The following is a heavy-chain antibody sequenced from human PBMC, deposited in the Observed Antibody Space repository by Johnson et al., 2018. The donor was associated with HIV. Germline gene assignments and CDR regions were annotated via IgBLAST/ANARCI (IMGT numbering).Heavy chain of an antibody. Sequence: VQLVESGGGVVWPGGSLRLSCAASGFTFDDYDMSWVRQAPGKGLEWVSVIYSGGSSYYADSVKGRLTISRDNSKNTLYLQMNSLRAEDTAVYYCARVAMAVAYLENAFDIWGQGTMVTVSS. CDR2: IYSGGSS. V-gene: IGHV3-66*01. CDR3: ARVAMAVAYLENAFDI. D-gene: IGHD6-19*01. CDR1: GFTFDDYD. J-gene: IGHJ3*02.